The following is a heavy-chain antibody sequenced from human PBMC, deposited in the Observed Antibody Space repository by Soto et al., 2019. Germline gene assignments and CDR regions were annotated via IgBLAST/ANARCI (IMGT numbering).Heavy chain of an antibody. D-gene: IGHD3-9*01. V-gene: IGHV4-59*12. CDR3: ARMDPPLTLAWFDP. CDR1: GDSISDNY. CDR2: IYYSGST. Sequence: QVQLQESGPGLVKPSETLSLTCTVSGDSISDNYWSWIRQPPGKGLEWIGYIYYSGSTNYNPSLNGRVSMSAHTSKNQFSLTLTSVTAADTAFYYCARMDPPLTLAWFDPWGQGTLLTVSS. J-gene: IGHJ5*02.